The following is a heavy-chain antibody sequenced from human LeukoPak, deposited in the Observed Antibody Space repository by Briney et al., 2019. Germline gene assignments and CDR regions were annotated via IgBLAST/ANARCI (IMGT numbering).Heavy chain of an antibody. J-gene: IGHJ3*02. CDR1: GGSISSYY. CDR3: ARVDCSSTSCYGVWAFDI. CDR2: IYYSGST. V-gene: IGHV4-59*01. Sequence: SETLPLTCTVSGGSISSYYWSWIRQPPPKAREWIGYIYYSGSTNYNPSLKSRVTISVDTSKNQFSLKLSSVTAADTAVYYCARVDCSSTSCYGVWAFDIWGQGTMVTVSS. D-gene: IGHD2-2*01.